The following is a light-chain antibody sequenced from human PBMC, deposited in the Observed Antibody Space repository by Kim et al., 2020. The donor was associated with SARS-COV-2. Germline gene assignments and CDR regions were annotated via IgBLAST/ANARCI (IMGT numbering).Light chain of an antibody. V-gene: IGLV2-8*01. J-gene: IGLJ1*01. Sequence: SVTIPCTGTSSAIGAYKYVSWYQQHPGKAPKLMIYEVNRRPSGVPDRFSGSKSGNTASLTVSGLQAEDEADYYCTSYAGSNNLDVFGTGTKVTVL. CDR3: TSYAGSNNLDV. CDR2: EVN. CDR1: SSAIGAYKY.